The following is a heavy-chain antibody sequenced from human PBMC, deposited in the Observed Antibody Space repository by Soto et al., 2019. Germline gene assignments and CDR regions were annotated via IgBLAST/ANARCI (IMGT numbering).Heavy chain of an antibody. D-gene: IGHD2-8*01. Sequence: EVQLVESGGGLVQPGGSLRLSCVASGFNFNDNYMDWVRQAPGKGLAWVGRARNKVNSYIIAYAASVQGRFTISRDDSKSSLSLQMNSLKTEDTAVYFCARLMGTSFDLWGQGTLVTVSS. J-gene: IGHJ4*02. CDR1: GFNFNDNY. CDR2: ARNKVNSYII. V-gene: IGHV3-72*01. CDR3: ARLMGTSFDL.